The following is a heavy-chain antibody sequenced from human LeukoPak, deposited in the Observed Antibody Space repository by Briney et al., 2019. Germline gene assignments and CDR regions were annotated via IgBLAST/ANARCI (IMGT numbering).Heavy chain of an antibody. V-gene: IGHV3-23*01. D-gene: IGHD6-13*01. CDR2: ITDSGTGT. CDR3: AKVVRQQLPDWFDP. CDR1: GFTFSSYA. Sequence: PGGSLRLSCAASGFTFSSYALSWVRQAPGKGLEWVSGITDSGTGTYYADSVKGRFTISRDNSKNTVYLQMSSLRAEDTAVYYCAKVVRQQLPDWFDPWGQGTLVTVSS. J-gene: IGHJ5*02.